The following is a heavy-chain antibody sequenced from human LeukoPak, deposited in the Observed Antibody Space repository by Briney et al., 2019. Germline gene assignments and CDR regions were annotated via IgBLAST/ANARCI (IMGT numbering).Heavy chain of an antibody. J-gene: IGHJ4*02. Sequence: SETLSLTCTFSGGSISSYFWSWIRQPPGKGLEWIRYIYYSGSTNYNPSLKSRVTISVDTSKNQFSLKLSSVTAADTAVYYCARALSPYYYDSSGYYFDYWGQGTLVTVSS. CDR3: ARALSPYYYDSSGYYFDY. V-gene: IGHV4-59*01. CDR2: IYYSGST. D-gene: IGHD3-22*01. CDR1: GGSISSYF.